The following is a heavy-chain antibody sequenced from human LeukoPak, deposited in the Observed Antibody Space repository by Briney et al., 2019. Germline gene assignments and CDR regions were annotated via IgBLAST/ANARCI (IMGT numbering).Heavy chain of an antibody. V-gene: IGHV3-64D*06. CDR1: GFTFSSYI. D-gene: IGHD3-10*01. CDR2: ITSIGGST. CDR3: VKDDSYYYGSGSSND. J-gene: IGHJ4*02. Sequence: GGSLRLSCSASGFTFSSYIMHWVRQAPGKGLEYVSAITSIGGSTYYADSVKGRFTISRDNSKNTLYLQMSSLRPEDTAVYYCVKDDSYYYGSGSSNDWGQGTLVTISS.